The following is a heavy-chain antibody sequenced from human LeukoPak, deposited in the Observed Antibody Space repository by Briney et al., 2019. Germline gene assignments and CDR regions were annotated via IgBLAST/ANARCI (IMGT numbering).Heavy chain of an antibody. CDR1: GFTFSDYY. CDR2: ISSSGATT. V-gene: IGHV3-11*01. J-gene: IGHJ4*02. Sequence: AGSLRLSCAASGFTFSDYYMAWIRQAPGKGLEWLSHISSSGATTYNPDSVKGRFTISRDNTKNSVYLQMNSLGVEDTAVYYCARYSRGPPGSYWGQGTLVTVSS. CDR3: ARYSRGPPGSY. D-gene: IGHD3-10*01.